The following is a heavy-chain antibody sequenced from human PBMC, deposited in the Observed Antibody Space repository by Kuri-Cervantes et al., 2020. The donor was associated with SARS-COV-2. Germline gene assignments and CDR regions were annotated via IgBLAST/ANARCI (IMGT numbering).Heavy chain of an antibody. J-gene: IGHJ4*02. CDR2: INPNSGGT. CDR1: GYTFTDYY. CDR3: ARGEGSRGLMVVLGWRGAGRLDF. D-gene: IGHD3-10*01. V-gene: IGHV1-2*04. Sequence: ASVKVSCKASGYTFTDYYMHWVRQAPGQGLEWMGWINPNSGGTNSAQKFQGWVIMTRDTSLSISYMELSRLTSDDPAVYYCARGEGSRGLMVVLGWRGAGRLDFWGQGTLVTVSS.